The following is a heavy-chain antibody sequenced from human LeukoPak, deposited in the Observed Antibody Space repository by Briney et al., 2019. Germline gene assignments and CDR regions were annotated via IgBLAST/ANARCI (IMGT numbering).Heavy chain of an antibody. V-gene: IGHV1-58*02. D-gene: IGHD3-22*01. CDR2: IVVGSGNT. CDR1: GFTFTSSA. J-gene: IGHJ5*02. CDR3: AATSGFEPYDSSGYLFDP. Sequence: SVKVSCKASGFTFTSSAMQWVRQARGQRLEWIGWIVVGSGNTNYAQKFQERVTITRDMSTSTAYMELSSLRSEDTAVYYCAATSGFEPYDSSGYLFDPWGQGTLVTVSS.